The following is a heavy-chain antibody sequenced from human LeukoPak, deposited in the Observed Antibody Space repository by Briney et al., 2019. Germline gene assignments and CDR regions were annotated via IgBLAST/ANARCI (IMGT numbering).Heavy chain of an antibody. D-gene: IGHD1-26*01. CDR3: ARAPTVGARAFDY. CDR1: GGSISSYY. Sequence: PSETLSLTCTVSGGSISSYYWSWIRQPPGKGLEWIGYIYYSGSTNYNPSLKSRVTISVDTSKNQFSLKLSSVTAADTAVYYCARAPTVGARAFDYWGQGTLVTVSS. V-gene: IGHV4-59*01. CDR2: IYYSGST. J-gene: IGHJ4*02.